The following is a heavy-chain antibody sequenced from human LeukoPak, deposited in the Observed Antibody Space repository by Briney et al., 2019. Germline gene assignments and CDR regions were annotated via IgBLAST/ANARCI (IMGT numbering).Heavy chain of an antibody. D-gene: IGHD1-26*01. Sequence: GGSLRLSCAASGFTFSSHCMHWVRQAPGEGLVWVSRINPDGSTTKNADSVEGRFTISRDNSKNTLYLQMNSLRAEDTAVYYCASGGVVGPSTYWFYDLWGRGTRVTVSS. CDR2: INPDGSTT. V-gene: IGHV3-74*03. J-gene: IGHJ2*01. CDR3: ASGGVVGPSTYWFYDL. CDR1: GFTFSSHC.